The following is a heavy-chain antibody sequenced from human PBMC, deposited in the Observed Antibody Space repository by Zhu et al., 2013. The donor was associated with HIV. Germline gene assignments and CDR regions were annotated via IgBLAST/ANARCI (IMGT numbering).Heavy chain of an antibody. CDR3: ARWVGGFGSYYLSNYYYYYMDV. Sequence: VQLQESGPGLVKPSGTLSLICDVSGGSISTSNWWTWVRQPPGKGLEWIGEIYHSGSTNYNPSLKSRVTISVDTSKNQFSLKLSSVTAADTAVYYCARWVGGFGSYYLSNYYYYYMDVWGQRATVTVSS. CDR1: GGSISTSNW. V-gene: IGHV4-4*02. J-gene: IGHJ6*03. D-gene: IGHD3-10*01. CDR2: IYHSGST.